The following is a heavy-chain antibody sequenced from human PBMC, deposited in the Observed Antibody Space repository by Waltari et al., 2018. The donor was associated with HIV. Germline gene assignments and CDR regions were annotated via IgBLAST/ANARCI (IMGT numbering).Heavy chain of an antibody. CDR1: GGSISSYY. Sequence: QVQLQESGPGLVKPSETLSLTCTVSGGSISSYYWSWIRQPPGKGLEWIGYIYYSGSTNYHPSLKRRVTISVDTSKNQFSLKLSSVTAADTAVYYCARAKTAMVSGMDVWGQGTTVTVSS. D-gene: IGHD5-18*01. J-gene: IGHJ6*02. CDR3: ARAKTAMVSGMDV. CDR2: IYYSGST. V-gene: IGHV4-59*01.